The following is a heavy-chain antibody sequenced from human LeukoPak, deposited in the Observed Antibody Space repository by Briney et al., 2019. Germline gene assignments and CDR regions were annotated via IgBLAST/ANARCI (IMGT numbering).Heavy chain of an antibody. Sequence: GGSLRLSCAASGFTFSSDWMHWVRQAPGKGLVCVSYINGDGSKKNYADSVRGRFTISRDNAKKTLYLQMNSLRAEDTAVYYSVRGLDSWGLGTLGTGSS. D-gene: IGHD3-16*01. CDR2: INGDGSKK. CDR3: VRGLDS. V-gene: IGHV3-74*01. J-gene: IGHJ5*01. CDR1: GFTFSSDW.